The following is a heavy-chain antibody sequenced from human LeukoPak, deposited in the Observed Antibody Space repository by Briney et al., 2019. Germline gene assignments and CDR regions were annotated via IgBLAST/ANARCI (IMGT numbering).Heavy chain of an antibody. CDR1: GFTFSSYE. CDR3: ASYYDSSGYHDI. D-gene: IGHD3-22*01. CDR2: ISSSGSTI. Sequence: GGSLRLSCAASGFTFSSYEMNWVRQAPGKGLEWVLYISSSGSTIYYADSVKGRFTISRDNAKNSLYLQMNSLRAEDTAVYYCASYYDSSGYHDIWGQGTMVTVSS. J-gene: IGHJ3*02. V-gene: IGHV3-48*03.